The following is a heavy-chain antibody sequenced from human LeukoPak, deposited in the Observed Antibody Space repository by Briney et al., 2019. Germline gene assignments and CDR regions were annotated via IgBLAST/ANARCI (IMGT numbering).Heavy chain of an antibody. V-gene: IGHV3-30*14. J-gene: IGHJ4*02. CDR1: GFTFNSYA. D-gene: IGHD4-23*01. CDR2: ISYDGSNK. CDR3: AREDYGGNSAVSY. Sequence: GGSLRLSCAASGFTFNSYAMHWVRQASSKWLEWVAVISYDGSNKYYADSVKGRFTISRDNSKNTLYLQMNSLRAEDTAVYYCAREDYGGNSAVSYWGQGTLVTVSS.